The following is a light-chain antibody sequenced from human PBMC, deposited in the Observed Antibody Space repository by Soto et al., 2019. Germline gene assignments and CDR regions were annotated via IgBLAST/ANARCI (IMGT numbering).Light chain of an antibody. V-gene: IGLV2-8*01. CDR2: EVS. Sequence: QSVLTQPPSASGSPGQSVTISCTGTSSDVGRYNYVSWYQQHPGKAPKLMIYEVSKRPSGVPDRFSGSKSGNTASLTVSGLQVEDEAEYYCSSYTGSNNPYVFGAGTKATVL. CDR1: SSDVGRYNY. CDR3: SSYTGSNNPYV. J-gene: IGLJ1*01.